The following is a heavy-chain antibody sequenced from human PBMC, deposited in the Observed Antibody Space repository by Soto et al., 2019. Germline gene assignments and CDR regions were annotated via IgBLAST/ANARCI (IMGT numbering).Heavy chain of an antibody. CDR2: ISWDGGST. Sequence: PGGSLRLSCAASGFTFDDYTMHWVRQAPGKGLEWVSLISWDGGSTYYADSVKGRFTISRDNSKNSLYLQMNSLRTEDTALYYCAKGNTYYYDSSGFPKKNDWFDPWGQGTLVTVSS. D-gene: IGHD3-22*01. J-gene: IGHJ5*02. CDR1: GFTFDDYT. CDR3: AKGNTYYYDSSGFPKKNDWFDP. V-gene: IGHV3-43*01.